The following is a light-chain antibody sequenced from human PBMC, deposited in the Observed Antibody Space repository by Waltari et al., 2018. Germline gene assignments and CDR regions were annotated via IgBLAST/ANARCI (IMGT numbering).Light chain of an antibody. CDR3: CSYAGTWV. CDR1: SSDLGTYNY. J-gene: IGLJ3*02. CDR2: DVS. Sequence: QSALTQPRSVSGSPGQSVTISSSSDLGTYNYVSWYQQPPGKAPNLMIYDVSKRPSGVPDRFSGSKSGNTASLTISGLQPEDEADYYCCSYAGTWVFGGGTKLTVV. V-gene: IGLV2-11*01.